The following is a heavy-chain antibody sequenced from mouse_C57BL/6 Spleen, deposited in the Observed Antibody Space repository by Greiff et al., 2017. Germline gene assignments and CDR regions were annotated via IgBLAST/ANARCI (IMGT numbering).Heavy chain of an antibody. CDR2: IYPGDGDT. J-gene: IGHJ2*01. Sequence: VQLQQSGPELVKPGASVKISCKASGYAFSSSWMNWVKQRPGKGLEWIGRIYPGDGDTNYNGKFKGKATLTADKSSSTAYMQLSSLTSEDSAVYFCARETAFGYFDYWGQGTTLTVSS. CDR3: ARETAFGYFDY. V-gene: IGHV1-82*01. D-gene: IGHD3-2*01. CDR1: GYAFSSSW.